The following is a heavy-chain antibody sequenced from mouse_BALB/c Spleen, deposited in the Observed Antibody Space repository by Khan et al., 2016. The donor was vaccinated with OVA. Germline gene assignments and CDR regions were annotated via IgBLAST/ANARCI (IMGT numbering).Heavy chain of an antibody. Sequence: QIQLVQSGPELKKPGETVKISCKASGYTFTNYGMNWVKQAPGKGLKWMGWINTSTGEPTYTDDFKGRFAFSLETSASIAYLQINNLKNEDMATYFCARGASYWYVDVWGAGTTVTVSS. J-gene: IGHJ1*01. V-gene: IGHV9-1*02. CDR2: INTSTGEP. CDR1: GYTFTNYG. CDR3: ARGASYWYVDV.